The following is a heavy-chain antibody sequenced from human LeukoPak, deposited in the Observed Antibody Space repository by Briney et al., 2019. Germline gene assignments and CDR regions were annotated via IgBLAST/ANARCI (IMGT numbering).Heavy chain of an antibody. CDR2: INPSGGST. Sequence: ASVKVSCKASGYTFTSYYMHWVRQAPGQGLEWMGIINPSGGSTSYAQKFQGRVTMTRDTSTSTVYMELSSLRSEDTAVYYCARDGVARERCSSTSCYGVGSFDYWGQGTLVTVSS. V-gene: IGHV1-46*01. CDR3: ARDGVARERCSSTSCYGVGSFDY. D-gene: IGHD2-2*01. CDR1: GYTFTSYY. J-gene: IGHJ4*02.